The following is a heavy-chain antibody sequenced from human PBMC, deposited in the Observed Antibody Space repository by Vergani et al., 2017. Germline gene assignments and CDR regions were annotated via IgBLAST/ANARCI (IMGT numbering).Heavy chain of an antibody. CDR2: ISWNSGSI. CDR1: GFTFDDYA. CDR3: AKDHYDFWSGYPNLSPFDL. J-gene: IGHJ2*01. Sequence: EVQLVESGGGLVQPGRSLRLSCAASGFTFDDYAMHWVRQAPGKSLEWVSGISWNSGSIGYADSVKGRFTISRDNAKNSLSLQMNSLRAEDSALYYYAKDHYDFWSGYPNLSPFDLWGRGTLVTFSS. V-gene: IGHV3-9*01. D-gene: IGHD3-3*01.